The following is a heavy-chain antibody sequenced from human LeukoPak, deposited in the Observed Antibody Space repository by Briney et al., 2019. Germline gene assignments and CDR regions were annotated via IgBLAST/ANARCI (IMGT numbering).Heavy chain of an antibody. Sequence: GASVKVSCKASAYTFTGYYMHCVRQAPGQGLEWMGWINPNSGGTNYAQKFQGRVTMTRDTSISTAYMELSRLRSDDTAVYYCARRIAVAGTGYSYWGQGTLVTVSS. J-gene: IGHJ4*02. V-gene: IGHV1-2*02. CDR3: ARRIAVAGTGYSY. CDR2: INPNSGGT. CDR1: AYTFTGYY. D-gene: IGHD6-19*01.